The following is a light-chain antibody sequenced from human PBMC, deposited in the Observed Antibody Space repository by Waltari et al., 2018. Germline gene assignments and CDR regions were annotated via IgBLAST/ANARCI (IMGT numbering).Light chain of an antibody. V-gene: IGLV7-46*01. Sequence: QAVVTPEPSLTVSPGGTVTLTCGSSTGAVTSDHFANWLQQKPGQTPKTLIYDTNKRHSWTPARFSGSLLGGTTALTLSGAQPEDEADYYCLLSYSGAWVFGGGTKLTVL. CDR1: TGAVTSDHF. CDR2: DTN. CDR3: LLSYSGAWV. J-gene: IGLJ3*02.